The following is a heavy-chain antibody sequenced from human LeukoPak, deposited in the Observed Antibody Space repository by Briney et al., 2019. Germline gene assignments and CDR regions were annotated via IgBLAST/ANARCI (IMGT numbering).Heavy chain of an antibody. CDR3: AGANFLYCSSSTCLFDY. Sequence: ASVKVSCKASGYTFTDYYMHWMRQAPGQGFEWMGWINPNDGDTNYAQKFQGRVTMTRDTSISTAHMEVSRLRSDDTAVYYCAGANFLYCSSSTCLFDYWGQGTLVTVSS. V-gene: IGHV1-2*02. J-gene: IGHJ4*02. CDR2: INPNDGDT. D-gene: IGHD2-2*01. CDR1: GYTFTDYY.